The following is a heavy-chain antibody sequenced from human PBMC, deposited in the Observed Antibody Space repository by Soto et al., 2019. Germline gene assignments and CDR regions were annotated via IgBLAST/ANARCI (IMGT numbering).Heavy chain of an antibody. CDR3: VQGASTAHQPLDS. J-gene: IGHJ4*02. CDR2: ISGDGNDK. D-gene: IGHD1-26*01. Sequence: QVQLVESGGGVVQPGRSLRLSCAASGFIFRNFGMHWARRATGKGLEWVATISGDGNDKYYPDSMKGRFTISRDNFNNTLYLQLNSLRPEDTAVYHCVQGASTAHQPLDSWGQGVLVTVSS. V-gene: IGHV3-30*03. CDR1: GFIFRNFG.